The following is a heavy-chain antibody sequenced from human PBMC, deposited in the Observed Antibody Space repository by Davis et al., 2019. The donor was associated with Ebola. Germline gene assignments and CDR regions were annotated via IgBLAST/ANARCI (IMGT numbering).Heavy chain of an antibody. CDR1: GFTFSSYA. Sequence: GESLKISCAASGFTFSSYAMSWVRQAPGKGLVWVSRINSDGSSTSYADSVKGRFTISRDNAKNTLYLQMNSLRAEDTAVYYCASGSSGWYYYYYGMDVWGQGTTVTVSS. J-gene: IGHJ6*02. D-gene: IGHD6-19*01. CDR2: INSDGSST. CDR3: ASGSSGWYYYYYGMDV. V-gene: IGHV3-74*01.